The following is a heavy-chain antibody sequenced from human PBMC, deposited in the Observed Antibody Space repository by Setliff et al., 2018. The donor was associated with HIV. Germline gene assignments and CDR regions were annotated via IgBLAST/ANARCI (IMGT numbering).Heavy chain of an antibody. Sequence: SETLSLTCTVSDSYDSISSNNYYWGWIRQPPGKGLEWIGNIYNSGSTKYNPSLKSRVTLSVDTSKTQFSLKLSSVTAADTAVYYCARVYYYGSPHMDVWGKGTTVTVSS. CDR2: IYNSGST. J-gene: IGHJ6*03. CDR3: ARVYYYGSPHMDV. D-gene: IGHD3-10*01. CDR1: DSYDSISSNNYY. V-gene: IGHV4-61*05.